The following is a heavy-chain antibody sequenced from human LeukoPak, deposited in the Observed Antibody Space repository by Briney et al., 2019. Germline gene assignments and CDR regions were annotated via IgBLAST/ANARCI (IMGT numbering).Heavy chain of an antibody. CDR2: IYYSGST. CDR1: GGSISSSSYY. CDR3: ARAVDTAMAIFDY. V-gene: IGHV4-39*01. Sequence: SETLSLTCAVSGGSISSSSYYWGWIRQPPGKGLEWIGSIYYSGSTYYNPSLKSRVTISVDTSKNQFSLKLSSVTAADTAVYYCARAVDTAMAIFDYWGQGTLVTVSS. D-gene: IGHD5-18*01. J-gene: IGHJ4*02.